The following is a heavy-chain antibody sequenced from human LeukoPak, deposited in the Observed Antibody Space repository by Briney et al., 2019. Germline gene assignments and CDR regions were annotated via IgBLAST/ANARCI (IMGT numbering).Heavy chain of an antibody. CDR3: ARATSYYESSAYYIAHWYFDL. CDR1: RDSPRRGNHY. Sequence: PSETPSLTCTLSRDSPRRGNHYWSSTRLSAGKGLEWLERFHTSGITNYKPSLKSLVTISADRSKNQLSLKLTSVTAADTAVYYCARATSYYESSAYYIAHWYFDLWGRGTLVIVPS. J-gene: IGHJ2*01. CDR2: FHTSGIT. D-gene: IGHD3-22*01. V-gene: IGHV4-61*02.